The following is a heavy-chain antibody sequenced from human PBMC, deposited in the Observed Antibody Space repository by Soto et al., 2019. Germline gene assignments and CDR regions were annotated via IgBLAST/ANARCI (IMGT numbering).Heavy chain of an antibody. V-gene: IGHV3-30*04. D-gene: IGHD6-19*01. CDR2: ISKDGMNK. CDR1: GFSFSSYA. J-gene: IGHJ5*02. CDR3: ARDMYSSDYFVKWFEP. Sequence: QVRLVESGGGVVQPGRSLRLSCTASGFSFSSYAMYWFRQPPGKGLEWVGVISKDGMNKNYADSVKGRVTVSRDNANYSLDLQLNSLRGEDTAMYYCARDMYSSDYFVKWFEPWGQGTLVTVSS.